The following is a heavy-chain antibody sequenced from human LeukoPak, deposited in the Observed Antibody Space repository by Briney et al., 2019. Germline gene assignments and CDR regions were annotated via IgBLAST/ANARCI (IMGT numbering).Heavy chain of an antibody. CDR3: AGSGYYLFGLGY. V-gene: IGHV4-39*01. Sequence: SETLPLTCTVSGGSISSSSYYWGWIRQPPGKGLEWIGSIYYSGSTYYNPSLKSRVTISVDTSKNQFSLKLSSVTAADTAVYYCAGSGYYLFGLGYWGQGTLVTVSS. CDR1: GGSISSSSYY. J-gene: IGHJ4*02. CDR2: IYYSGST. D-gene: IGHD3-22*01.